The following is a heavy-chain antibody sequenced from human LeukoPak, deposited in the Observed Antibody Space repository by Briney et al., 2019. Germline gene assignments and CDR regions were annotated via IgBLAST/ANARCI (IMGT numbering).Heavy chain of an antibody. CDR3: AGSRYSSSWILPGY. Sequence: GGSLRLSCAASGFTFSSYAMHWVRQAPGKGLEWVAVISYDGSNKYYADSVKGRFTISRDNSKNTLYLQMNSLRAEDTAVYYCAGSRYSSSWILPGYWGQGTLVTVSS. CDR1: GFTFSSYA. D-gene: IGHD6-13*01. V-gene: IGHV3-30-3*01. J-gene: IGHJ4*02. CDR2: ISYDGSNK.